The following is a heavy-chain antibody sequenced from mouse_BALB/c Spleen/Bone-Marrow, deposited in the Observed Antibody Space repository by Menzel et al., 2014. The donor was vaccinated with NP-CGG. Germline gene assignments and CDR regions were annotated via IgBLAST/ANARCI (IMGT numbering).Heavy chain of an antibody. Sequence: QVQLQQSGPGLVAPSQSLSITCTVSGFSLTSYGVHWVRQPPGKGLEWPGVIWVGGSTNYNSALMSRLSISKDNSKSQVFLKMNSLQTDDTATYYCARDGTAYWGQGTLVTVSA. D-gene: IGHD4-1*01. CDR1: GFSLTSYG. CDR3: ARDGTAY. V-gene: IGHV2-9*02. J-gene: IGHJ3*01. CDR2: IWVGGST.